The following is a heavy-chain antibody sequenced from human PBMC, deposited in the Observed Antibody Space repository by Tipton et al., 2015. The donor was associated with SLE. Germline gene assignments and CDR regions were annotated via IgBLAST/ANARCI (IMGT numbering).Heavy chain of an antibody. V-gene: IGHV4-34*01. CDR1: GFTFSSYW. D-gene: IGHD6-13*01. CDR2: INHSGST. J-gene: IGHJ3*02. Sequence: LRLSCAASGFTFSSYWMSWVRQAPGKGLEWIGEINHSGSTNYNPSLKSRGTISVDTSKNQFSLKLSSVTAADTAVYYCARDRVIAAAGLDAFDIWGQGTMVTVSS. CDR3: ARDRVIAAAGLDAFDI.